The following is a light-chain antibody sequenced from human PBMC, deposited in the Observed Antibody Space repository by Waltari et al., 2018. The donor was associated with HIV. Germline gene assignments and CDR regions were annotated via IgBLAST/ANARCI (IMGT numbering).Light chain of an antibody. CDR1: SSDVCAYHY. CDR2: EVS. CDR3: SSYTTTRTLV. Sequence: QSALTQPASVSGSPGQSITIPCTGTSSDVCAYHYVSWYQQHPDKAPKLMIYEVSNRPSGVSNRFSGSKSGNTASLTISGLQAEDEADYYCSSYTTTRTLVFGGGTKLTVL. V-gene: IGLV2-14*01. J-gene: IGLJ2*01.